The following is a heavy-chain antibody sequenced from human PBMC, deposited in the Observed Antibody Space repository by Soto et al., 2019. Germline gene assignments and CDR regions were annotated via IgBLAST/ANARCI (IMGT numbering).Heavy chain of an antibody. CDR2: IYYSGST. CDR1: GGSISSGGYY. V-gene: IGHV4-31*03. D-gene: IGHD1-7*01. J-gene: IGHJ4*02. Sequence: PSETLSLTCTVSGGSISSGGYYWGWIRQHPGKGLEWIGYIYYSGSTYYNPSLKSRVTISVDTSKNQFSLKLSSVTAADTAVYYCARDRSGRYNWNYGFDYWGQGTLVTVSS. CDR3: ARDRSGRYNWNYGFDY.